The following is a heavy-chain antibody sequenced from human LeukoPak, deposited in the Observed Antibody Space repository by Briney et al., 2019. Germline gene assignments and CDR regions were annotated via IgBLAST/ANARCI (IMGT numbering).Heavy chain of an antibody. CDR2: INSDGSTI. CDR3: ARVTVSSSGVLFDT. D-gene: IGHD1-20*01. CDR1: GFTFSSYW. J-gene: IGHJ4*02. V-gene: IGHV3-74*01. Sequence: PGGSLRHSRAASGFTFSSYWMHWVRQAPGKGLVWVSRINSDGSTITYADSVKGRFSISRDNARNTLYLQMNSLRAEDTAVYYCARVTVSSSGVLFDTGGRRSLVTVSS.